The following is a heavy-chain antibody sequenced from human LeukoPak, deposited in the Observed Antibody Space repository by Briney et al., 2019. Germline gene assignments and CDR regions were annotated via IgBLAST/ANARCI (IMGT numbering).Heavy chain of an antibody. Sequence: SCKASGYTFTRYYMHWVRQAPGKGLEWVSLIGSSGGSTYYADSVKGRFTISRDNFNHTLSLQMNSLRVEDTAIYYCVKDIQLSTWGLGTMVTVSS. D-gene: IGHD5-24*01. J-gene: IGHJ3*01. CDR3: VKDIQLST. CDR1: GYTFTRYY. V-gene: IGHV3-23*01. CDR2: IGSSGGST.